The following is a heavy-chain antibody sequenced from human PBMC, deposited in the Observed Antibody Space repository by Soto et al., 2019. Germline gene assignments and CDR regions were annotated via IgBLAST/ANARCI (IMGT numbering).Heavy chain of an antibody. CDR2: TRNKANSYTT. J-gene: IGHJ6*02. CDR1: GFTFSDHY. D-gene: IGHD3-22*01. Sequence: EVQLVESGGGLVQPGGSLRLSCAASGFTFSDHYMDWVRQAPGKGLEWVGRTRNKANSYTTEYAASVKGRFTISRDDSKNSLYLQMNSLKTEDTAVYYCARDGYDSSGDDYYGMDVWGQGTTVTVSS. V-gene: IGHV3-72*01. CDR3: ARDGYDSSGDDYYGMDV.